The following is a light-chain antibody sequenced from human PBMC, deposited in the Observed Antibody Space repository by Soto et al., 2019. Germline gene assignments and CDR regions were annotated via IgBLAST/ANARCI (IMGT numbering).Light chain of an antibody. CDR2: AAS. Sequence: DIQMTQPPSSLSASVGDRVTITCRASQAISNYLAWYQQKPGKGPKLLIYAASALQSGVPSRFSASGSGTDFTLTISSLQPEDGATYYCQKHNSAPYTFGQGTKLEIK. V-gene: IGKV1-27*01. J-gene: IGKJ2*01. CDR1: QAISNY. CDR3: QKHNSAPYT.